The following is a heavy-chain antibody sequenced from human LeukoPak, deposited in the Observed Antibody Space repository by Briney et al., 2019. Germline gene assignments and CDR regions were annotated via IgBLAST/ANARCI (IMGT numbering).Heavy chain of an antibody. CDR1: GYTFTGYY. CDR2: INPNSGGT. D-gene: IGHD3-22*01. J-gene: IGHJ3*02. CDR3: ARDKRYYYDSKSSTDAFDI. Sequence: ASVKVSCKASGYTFTGYYMHWVRQAPGQGLEWMGWINPNSGGTNYAQKSQGRVTMTRDTSISTAYMELSRLGSDDTAVYYCARDKRYYYDSKSSTDAFDIWGQGTMVTVSS. V-gene: IGHV1-2*02.